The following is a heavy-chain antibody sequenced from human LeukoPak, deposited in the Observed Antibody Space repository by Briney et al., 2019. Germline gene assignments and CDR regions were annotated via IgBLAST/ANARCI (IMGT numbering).Heavy chain of an antibody. Sequence: GESLKISCKGSGYSFTSYWIGWVRQMPGKGLEWMGIIYPDDSDTRYSPSFQGQVTISADKSISTAYLQWSSLKASDTAMYYCARHLTGIYYYYYMDVWGKGTTVTVSS. J-gene: IGHJ6*03. CDR1: GYSFTSYW. CDR2: IYPDDSDT. CDR3: ARHLTGIYYYYYMDV. V-gene: IGHV5-51*01. D-gene: IGHD7-27*01.